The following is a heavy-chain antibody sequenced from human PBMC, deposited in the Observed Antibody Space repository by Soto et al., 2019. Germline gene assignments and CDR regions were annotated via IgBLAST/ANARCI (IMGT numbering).Heavy chain of an antibody. J-gene: IGHJ4*02. CDR2: IYYRGST. Sequence: PSETLSLTCTVSGGSMSSSSNYWGWIRQPPGKGLEWIGSIYYRGSTYYKPSLKSRVTISADTSRNQISLKLSSVTAADTAVYYCARHRSSKNYYDTNGYRVHYFDYWGLGTLVTVSS. D-gene: IGHD3-22*01. V-gene: IGHV4-39*01. CDR1: GGSMSSSSNY. CDR3: ARHRSSKNYYDTNGYRVHYFDY.